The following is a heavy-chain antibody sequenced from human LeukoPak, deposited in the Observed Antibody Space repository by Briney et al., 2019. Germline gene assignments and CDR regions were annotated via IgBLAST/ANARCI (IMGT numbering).Heavy chain of an antibody. CDR1: GGSISSYY. Sequence: PSETLSLTCTVSGGSISSYYWSWIRQPPGKGLEWIGYIYYSGSTNYNPSIKSRVTISVDTSKNQFSLKLSSVTAPDTAVYYCARAPFYDSSGYYYGGSYFDYWGQGTLVTVSS. V-gene: IGHV4-59*01. D-gene: IGHD3-22*01. CDR3: ARAPFYDSSGYYYGGSYFDY. CDR2: IYYSGST. J-gene: IGHJ4*02.